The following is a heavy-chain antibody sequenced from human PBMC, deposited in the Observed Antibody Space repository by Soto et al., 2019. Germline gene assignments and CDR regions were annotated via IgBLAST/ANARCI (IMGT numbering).Heavy chain of an antibody. Sequence: QVQLQESGPGLVKPSETLSLTCTVSGGSVSSGNYFWSWIRQPPGKGLEWIGYIHSSGSTNYNPSLNSRVTISTDTSRNQVSLKLTSVTAADTAVYYCAILTKPTAVTTAFRGGYGLDVWGQGTTVTVSS. CDR1: GGSVSSGNYF. D-gene: IGHD4-17*01. CDR2: IHSSGST. CDR3: AILTKPTAVTTAFRGGYGLDV. J-gene: IGHJ6*02. V-gene: IGHV4-61*01.